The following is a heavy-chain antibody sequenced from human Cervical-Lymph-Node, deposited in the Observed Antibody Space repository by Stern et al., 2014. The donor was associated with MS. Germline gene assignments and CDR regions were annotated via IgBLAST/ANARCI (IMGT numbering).Heavy chain of an antibody. Sequence: EVQLVESGGGLVKPGGSLSLSLAAPGFTFRKPWMTWIRQAPGKGREWVGGIKSKTDGGTTDYAAPVKGRFTISRDDSKNTLYLQMNSLKTEDTAVYYCTTLDRSYPYYYYGMDVWGQGTTVTVSS. V-gene: IGHV3-15*01. CDR2: IKSKTDGGTT. CDR1: GFTFRKPW. J-gene: IGHJ6*02. D-gene: IGHD1-26*01. CDR3: TTLDRSYPYYYYGMDV.